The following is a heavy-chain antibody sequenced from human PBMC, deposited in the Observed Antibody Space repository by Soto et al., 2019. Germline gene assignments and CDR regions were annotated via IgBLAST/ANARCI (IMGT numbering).Heavy chain of an antibody. J-gene: IGHJ4*02. Sequence: GASVKVSCKASGYTFTSYDINWVRQATGQGLEWMGWMNPNSGNTGYAQKFQGRVTMTRNTSISTAYMELSSLRSEDTAVYYCARGNGQWLVRALGYWGQGTLVTVSS. V-gene: IGHV1-8*01. CDR3: ARGNGQWLVRALGY. CDR1: GYTFTSYD. D-gene: IGHD6-19*01. CDR2: MNPNSGNT.